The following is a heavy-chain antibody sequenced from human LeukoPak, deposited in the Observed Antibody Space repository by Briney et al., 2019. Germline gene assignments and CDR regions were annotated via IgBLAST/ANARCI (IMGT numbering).Heavy chain of an antibody. CDR1: GGSVSSGSYY. D-gene: IGHD1-26*01. Sequence: PSETLSLTCTVSGGSVSSGSYYWSWIRQPPGKGLEWIGYIYYSGSTNYNPSLKSRVTISVDTSKNQFSLKLSSVTAADTAVYYCARRCIVGAGNDAFDIWGQGTMVTVSS. J-gene: IGHJ3*02. CDR3: ARRCIVGAGNDAFDI. CDR2: IYYSGST. V-gene: IGHV4-61*01.